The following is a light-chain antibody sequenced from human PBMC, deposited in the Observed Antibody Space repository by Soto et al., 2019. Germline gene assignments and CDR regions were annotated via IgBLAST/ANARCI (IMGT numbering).Light chain of an antibody. V-gene: IGKV3-15*01. CDR2: AAS. Sequence: VMTQSPATLSVSTGERAILSCRASQSISINLAWYQQKPGQAPRLLIYAASNRATGVPARFSGSWSGTEFTLTISSLQSEDFAVYYCQQYNNWITFGQGARLEIK. CDR1: QSISIN. J-gene: IGKJ5*01. CDR3: QQYNNWIT.